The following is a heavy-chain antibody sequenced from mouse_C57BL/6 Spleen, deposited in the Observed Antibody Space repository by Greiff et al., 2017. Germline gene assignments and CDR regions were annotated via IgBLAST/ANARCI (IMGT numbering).Heavy chain of an antibody. D-gene: IGHD2-4*01. CDR3: ARPEYDYPDYYAMDY. Sequence: EVQGVESGGGLVKPGGSLKLSCAASGFTFSDYGMHWVRQAPEKGLEWVAYISSGSSTIYYADTVKGRFIISRDNAKNTLFLQMTSLRSEDTAMYYCARPEYDYPDYYAMDYWGQGTSVTASS. V-gene: IGHV5-17*01. CDR1: GFTFSDYG. CDR2: ISSGSSTI. J-gene: IGHJ4*01.